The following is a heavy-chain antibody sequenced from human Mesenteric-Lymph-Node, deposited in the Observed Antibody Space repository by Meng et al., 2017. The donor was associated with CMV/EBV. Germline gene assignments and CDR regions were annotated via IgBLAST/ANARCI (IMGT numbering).Heavy chain of an antibody. CDR2: INHSGST. CDR1: GGSFSGYY. D-gene: IGHD3-22*01. Sequence: GSLRLSCAVYGGSFSGYYWSWIRQPPGKGLEWIGEINHSGSTNYNPSLKSRVTISVDTSKNQFFLKLSSVTAADTAVYYCARDEDYYDSSGYYVYWGQGTLVTVSS. J-gene: IGHJ4*02. CDR3: ARDEDYYDSSGYYVY. V-gene: IGHV4-34*01.